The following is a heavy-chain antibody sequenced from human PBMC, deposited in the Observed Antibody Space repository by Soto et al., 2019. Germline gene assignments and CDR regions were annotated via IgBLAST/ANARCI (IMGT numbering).Heavy chain of an antibody. CDR1: GYTFTGYY. Sequence: ASVKVSCKASGYTFTGYYMHWVRQAPGQGLEWMGWINPNSGGTNYAQKFQGWVTMTRDTSISTAYMELSRLRSDDTAVYYCARAGSSGVGSDYWGQGTLVTVSS. V-gene: IGHV1-2*04. CDR3: ARAGSSGVGSDY. J-gene: IGHJ4*02. D-gene: IGHD6-19*01. CDR2: INPNSGGT.